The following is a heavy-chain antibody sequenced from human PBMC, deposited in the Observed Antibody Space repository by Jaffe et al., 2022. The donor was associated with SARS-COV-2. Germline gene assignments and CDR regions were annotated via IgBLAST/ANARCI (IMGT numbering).Heavy chain of an antibody. CDR1: GFTFSSYG. J-gene: IGHJ6*02. Sequence: QVQLVESGGGVVQPGRSLRLSCAASGFTFSSYGMHWVRQAPGKGLEWVAVIWYDGSNKYYADSVKGRFTISRDNSKNTLYLQMNSLRAEDTAVYYCARDSYSYGESEDWYGMDVWGQGTTVTVSS. CDR3: ARDSYSYGESEDWYGMDV. V-gene: IGHV3-33*01. D-gene: IGHD5-18*01. CDR2: IWYDGSNK.